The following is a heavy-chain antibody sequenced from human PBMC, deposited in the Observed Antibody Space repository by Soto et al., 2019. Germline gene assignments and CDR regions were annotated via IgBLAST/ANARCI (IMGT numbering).Heavy chain of an antibody. J-gene: IGHJ6*02. CDR1: GFTLSSYN. CDR2: ISGSSDTI. V-gene: IGHV3-48*02. CDR3: ARDHGGSTWFVGIYYYFGVGV. D-gene: IGHD6-13*01. Sequence: EVQLVESGGGLVQPGGSLRLSCAASGFTLSSYNMNWVRQAPGKGLEWVSYISGSSDTIYYADSVKGRFTISRDNAKNSLYLQMDSLRDEDTALYYCARDHGGSTWFVGIYYYFGVGVWGQGTTVTVSS.